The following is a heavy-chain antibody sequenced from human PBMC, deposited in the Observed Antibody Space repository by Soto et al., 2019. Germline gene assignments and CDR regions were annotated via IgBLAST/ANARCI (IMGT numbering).Heavy chain of an antibody. CDR3: ARDHAGYSYGYFYYYYGMDV. V-gene: IGHV1-18*01. D-gene: IGHD5-18*01. J-gene: IGHJ6*02. Sequence: QVQLVQSGAEVKKPGASVKVSCKASGYTFTSYGISWVRQAPGQGLVWMGWISAYNGNTNYAQKLQGRVTMTTDTSTSTAYMELRSLRSDDTAVYYCARDHAGYSYGYFYYYYGMDVWGQGTTVTVSS. CDR1: GYTFTSYG. CDR2: ISAYNGNT.